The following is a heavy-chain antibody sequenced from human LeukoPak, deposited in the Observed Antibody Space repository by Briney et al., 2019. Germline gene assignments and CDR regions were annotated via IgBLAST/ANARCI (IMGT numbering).Heavy chain of an antibody. V-gene: IGHV3-48*01. D-gene: IGHD6-19*01. J-gene: IGHJ4*02. CDR3: VAVAGPTHY. CDR2: ISSSSSTI. Sequence: PGGSLKLSCAASGFTFSSYSMNWVRQAPGKGLEWASYISSSSSTIYYADSVKGRFTISRGNAKNSLYLQMNSLRAEDTAVYYCVAVAGPTHYWGQGTLVTVSS. CDR1: GFTFSSYS.